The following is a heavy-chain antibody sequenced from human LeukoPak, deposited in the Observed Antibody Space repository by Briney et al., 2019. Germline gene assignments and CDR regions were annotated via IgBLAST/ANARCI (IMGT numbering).Heavy chain of an antibody. D-gene: IGHD2-2*01. Sequence: GASVKVSCKASGYTFTSYGISWVRQAPGQGLEWMGWISAYNGNTNYAQKLQGRVTITADESTSTAYMELSSLRSEDTAVYYCARVHCSSTSCSDPWFDPWGQGTLVTVSS. V-gene: IGHV1-18*01. J-gene: IGHJ5*02. CDR1: GYTFTSYG. CDR3: ARVHCSSTSCSDPWFDP. CDR2: ISAYNGNT.